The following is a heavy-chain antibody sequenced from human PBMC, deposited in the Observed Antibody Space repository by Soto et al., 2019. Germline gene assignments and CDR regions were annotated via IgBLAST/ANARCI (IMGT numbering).Heavy chain of an antibody. CDR1: GFTFSSYA. J-gene: IGHJ5*02. Sequence: EVQLLESGGGLVQPGGSLRLSCAASGFTFSSYAMSWVRQAPGKGLEWVSDISGSSGNTYYADSVKGRFTISRDNSKNTLYLQMNSLRAEDTAVYYCARAAQITMIVVVPPGGWFDPWGQGTLVTVSS. CDR2: ISGSSGNT. CDR3: ARAAQITMIVVVPPGGWFDP. V-gene: IGHV3-23*01. D-gene: IGHD3-22*01.